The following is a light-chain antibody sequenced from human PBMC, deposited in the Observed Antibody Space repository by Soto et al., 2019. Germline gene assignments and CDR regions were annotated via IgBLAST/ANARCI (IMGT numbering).Light chain of an antibody. V-gene: IGLV2-23*02. Sequence: QSALTQPASVSGSPGQSISISCTGTSSDIGGSKYVSWYQQHPGKAPKLILYEVSQRPSGVSDRFSGSKSGNTASLTISGLQAEDEADYHCCSYASSSTYVFGTGTKVTVL. J-gene: IGLJ1*01. CDR1: SSDIGGSKY. CDR2: EVS. CDR3: CSYASSSTYV.